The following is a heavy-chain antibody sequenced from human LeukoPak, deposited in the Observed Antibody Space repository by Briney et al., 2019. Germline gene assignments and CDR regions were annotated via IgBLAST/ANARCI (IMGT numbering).Heavy chain of an antibody. V-gene: IGHV3-53*01. CDR1: GLTVSSNY. CDR3: ARDPGGVKFGY. D-gene: IGHD3-10*01. Sequence: GGSLRLSCAASGLTVSSNYMSWVRQAPGKGLEWVSVIYSGGSTAYADSVKGRFTISRDNSKNTLYLQLNSLRVEDAAVFYCARDPGGVKFGYWGQGTLVTVSS. J-gene: IGHJ4*02. CDR2: IYSGGST.